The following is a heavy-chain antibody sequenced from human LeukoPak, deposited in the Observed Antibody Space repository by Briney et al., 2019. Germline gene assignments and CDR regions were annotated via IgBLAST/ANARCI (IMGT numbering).Heavy chain of an antibody. V-gene: IGHV3-11*01. CDR1: GFTFSDSF. CDR3: ARGDSSGVPDY. Sequence: GGSLRLSCAASGFTFSDSFMNWIRQAPGKGLEWLSYISHSGSNLDYAESVRGRFTIARDNANHSLYLQINSLRAEDTAVYYCARGDSSGVPDYWGQGTLVTVPS. J-gene: IGHJ4*02. D-gene: IGHD3-22*01. CDR2: ISHSGSNL.